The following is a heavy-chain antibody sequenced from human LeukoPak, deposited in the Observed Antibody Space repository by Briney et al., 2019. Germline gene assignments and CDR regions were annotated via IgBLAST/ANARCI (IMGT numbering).Heavy chain of an antibody. CDR1: GYTFTSYG. CDR2: ISAYNGNT. V-gene: IGHV1-18*01. Sequence: ASVKVSCKASGYTFTSYGISWVRQAPGQGLEWTGWISAYNGNTNYAQKLQGRVTMTTDTSTSTAYMELRSLRSDDTAVYYCARDRIRGSGTIFGVVIIPGYWGQGTLVTVSS. J-gene: IGHJ4*02. CDR3: ARDRIRGSGTIFGVVIIPGY. D-gene: IGHD3-3*01.